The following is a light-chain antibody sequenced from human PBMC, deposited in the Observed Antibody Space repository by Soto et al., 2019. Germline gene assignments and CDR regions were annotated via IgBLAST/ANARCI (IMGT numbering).Light chain of an antibody. CDR1: QSVSSN. J-gene: IGKJ3*01. CDR3: QQYNNWPSFT. CDR2: GAS. V-gene: IGKV3-15*01. Sequence: DIVMTQSPATLSASPGERATLSCRASQSVSSNLAWYQQKPGQAPRLLVYGASTRATGIPARFSGSGSGTEFMLTISSLQSEDFALYYCQQYNNWPSFTFGPGTKVDIK.